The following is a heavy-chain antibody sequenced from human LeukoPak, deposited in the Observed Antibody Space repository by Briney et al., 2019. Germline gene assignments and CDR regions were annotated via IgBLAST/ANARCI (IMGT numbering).Heavy chain of an antibody. D-gene: IGHD3-22*01. J-gene: IGHJ4*02. CDR3: ARDLTHRRYYDNSGYQIVPAF. V-gene: IGHV1-18*01. CDR1: GYTFTNYG. Sequence: ASVKVSCKASGYTFTNYGFSWMRQAPGQGLEWMGWISAYNDYTNYAQKLQGRVTMTTDTSTSTAYMELRSLRSDDTAVYYCARDLTHRRYYDNSGYQIVPAFWGQGTLVTVSS. CDR2: ISAYNDYT.